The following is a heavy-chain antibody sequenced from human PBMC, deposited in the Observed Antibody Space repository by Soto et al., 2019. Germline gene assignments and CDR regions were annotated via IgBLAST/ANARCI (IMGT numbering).Heavy chain of an antibody. CDR3: ARCLYGDPTYYFDY. Sequence: VQVGQAGAWVEKPGAPVEGSLKASWFTFTRYWISWVRQAPGQGAGWMGWISAYNGNTNYAQKLQGRVTMTTDTSTSTAYMELRSLRSDDTAVYYCARCLYGDPTYYFDYWGQGTLVTVSS. CDR2: ISAYNGNT. CDR1: WFTFTRYW. J-gene: IGHJ4*02. V-gene: IGHV1-18*01. D-gene: IGHD4-17*01.